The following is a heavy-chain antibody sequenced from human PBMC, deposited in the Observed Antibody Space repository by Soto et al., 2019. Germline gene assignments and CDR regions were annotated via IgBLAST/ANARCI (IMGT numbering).Heavy chain of an antibody. D-gene: IGHD3-22*01. Sequence: SETLSLTCTVSGGSISSYYWSWIRQPPGKGLEWIGYIYYSGSTNYNPSLKSRVTISVDTSKNQFSLKLSSVTAADTAVYYCARDVLTYYYDSSGYYLAGFDYWGQGTLVTVSS. V-gene: IGHV4-59*01. CDR2: IYYSGST. CDR1: GGSISSYY. J-gene: IGHJ4*02. CDR3: ARDVLTYYYDSSGYYLAGFDY.